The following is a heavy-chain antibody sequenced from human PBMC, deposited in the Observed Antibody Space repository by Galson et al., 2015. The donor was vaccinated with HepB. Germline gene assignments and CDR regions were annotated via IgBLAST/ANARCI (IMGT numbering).Heavy chain of an antibody. D-gene: IGHD3-10*01. Sequence: SVKVSCKASGGTFSSYTISWVRQAPGQGLEWMGRIIPILGIANYAQKFQGRVTITADKSTSTAYMELSSLRSEDTAVYYCARDLRRNYYGSGSYYNGNWFDPWGQGTLVTVSS. J-gene: IGHJ5*02. CDR2: IIPILGIA. CDR3: ARDLRRNYYGSGSYYNGNWFDP. V-gene: IGHV1-69*04. CDR1: GGTFSSYT.